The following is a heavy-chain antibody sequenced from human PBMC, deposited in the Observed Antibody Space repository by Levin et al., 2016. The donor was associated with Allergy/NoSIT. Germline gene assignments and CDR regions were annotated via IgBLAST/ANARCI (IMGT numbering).Heavy chain of an antibody. V-gene: IGHV1-69*01. Sequence: WVRQAPGQGLEWMGEIIPIFAIANYAQKFQGRVTITADESTSTAYMELSSLRSEDTAVYYCARDDIMTIFGVVRGYYGMDVWGQGTTVTVSS. J-gene: IGHJ6*02. CDR2: IIPIFAIA. CDR3: ARDDIMTIFGVVRGYYGMDV. D-gene: IGHD3-3*01.